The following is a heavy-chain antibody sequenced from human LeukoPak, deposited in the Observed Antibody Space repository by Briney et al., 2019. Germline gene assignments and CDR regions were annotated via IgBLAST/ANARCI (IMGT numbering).Heavy chain of an antibody. V-gene: IGHV3-43*01. J-gene: IGHJ6*03. CDR2: ISWDGGST. CDR1: GFTVSSNY. Sequence: GGSLRLSCAASGFTVSSNYMSWVRQAPGKGLEWVSLISWDGGSTYYADSVKGRFTISRDNSKNSLYLQMNSLRTEDTALYYCAKDSSSLLYYYYMDVWGKGTTVTVPS. CDR3: AKDSSSLLYYYYMDV. D-gene: IGHD6-6*01.